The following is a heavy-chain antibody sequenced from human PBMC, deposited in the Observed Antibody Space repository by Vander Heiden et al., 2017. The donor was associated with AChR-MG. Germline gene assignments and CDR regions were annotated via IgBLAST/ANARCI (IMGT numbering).Heavy chain of an antibody. CDR1: GGTFSSYA. CDR3: ARDVSRVVPAGGV. CDR2: IIPIFGTA. J-gene: IGHJ4*02. Sequence: VQLVQSGAEVKKPWSSVKVSCKASGGTFSSYAISWVRKAPGQGREGMGGIIPIFGTANYAQKIQGRGTSTADKSTSTAYMELSSLRSEDTAVYYCARDVSRVVPAGGVWGQGTLVTVS. D-gene: IGHD2-2*01. V-gene: IGHV1-69*14.